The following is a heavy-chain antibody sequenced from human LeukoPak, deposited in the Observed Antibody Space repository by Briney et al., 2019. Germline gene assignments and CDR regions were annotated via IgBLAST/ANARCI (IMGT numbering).Heavy chain of an antibody. V-gene: IGHV1-69*01. Sequence: SVKLSCKASGGTFSSYAISWVRQAPGQGLEWMGGIIPIFGTANYAQKFQGRVTITADESTSTAYMELSSLRSEDTAVYYCARDRAAAGHYYYYMDVWGKGTTVTVSS. CDR2: IIPIFGTA. CDR3: ARDRAAAGHYYYYMDV. D-gene: IGHD6-13*01. CDR1: GGTFSSYA. J-gene: IGHJ6*03.